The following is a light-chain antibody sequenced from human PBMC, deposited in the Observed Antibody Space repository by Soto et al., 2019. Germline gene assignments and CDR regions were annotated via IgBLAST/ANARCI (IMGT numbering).Light chain of an antibody. CDR1: QSVSANY. CDR2: AAS. CDR3: QQYGSSSYT. V-gene: IGKV3-20*01. Sequence: EIVLTQSPGTLALSPGDRATLSCRASQSVSANYVAWYQQKPGQAPWLLIYAASSRATGIPDRFSGSGSGTDFFLTISRLEPEDFVVYYCQQYGSSSYTFGQGTKLEIK. J-gene: IGKJ2*01.